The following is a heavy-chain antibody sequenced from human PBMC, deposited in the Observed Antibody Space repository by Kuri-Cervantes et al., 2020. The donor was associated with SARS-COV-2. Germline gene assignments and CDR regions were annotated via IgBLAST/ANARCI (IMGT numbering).Heavy chain of an antibody. CDR1: GGSININGYF. Sequence: GSLRLSCTVSGGSININGYFWGWIRQSPGKGLEWIGSIYHSGSTYYNPSLKSRVTISVDTSKNQFSLKLSSVTAADTAVYYCARDSPEYSSSSSVPFDYWGQGTLVTVSS. CDR2: IYHSGST. V-gene: IGHV4-39*07. J-gene: IGHJ4*02. CDR3: ARDSPEYSSSSSVPFDY. D-gene: IGHD6-6*01.